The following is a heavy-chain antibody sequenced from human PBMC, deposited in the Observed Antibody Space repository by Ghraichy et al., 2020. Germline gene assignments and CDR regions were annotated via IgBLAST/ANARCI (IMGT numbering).Heavy chain of an antibody. V-gene: IGHV4-61*01. D-gene: IGHD4-17*01. Sequence: SETLSLTCTVSGGSVSSGSYYWSWIRQPPGKGLEWIGYIYYSGSTNYNPSLKSRVTISVDTSKNQFSLKLSSVTAADTAVYYCARAGAGYGDDLTYYYYMDVWGKGTTVTVSS. CDR1: GGSVSSGSYY. J-gene: IGHJ6*03. CDR2: IYYSGST. CDR3: ARAGAGYGDDLTYYYYMDV.